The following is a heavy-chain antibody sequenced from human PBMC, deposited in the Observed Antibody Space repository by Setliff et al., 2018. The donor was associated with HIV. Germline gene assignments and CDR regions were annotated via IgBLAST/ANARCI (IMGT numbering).Heavy chain of an antibody. D-gene: IGHD5-18*01. CDR2: INSDGSNI. CDR1: GFTFSGYW. V-gene: IGHV3-74*01. J-gene: IGHJ4*02. Sequence: GGSLRLSCEPSGFTFSGYWMHWVRQAPGKELVWVSRINSDGSNISDADSVKCRFTITRDNAKNTVYLQMNSLRGEDTAVYYCARGDFGYSYGPNDYWGQGTLVTVSS. CDR3: ARGDFGYSYGPNDY.